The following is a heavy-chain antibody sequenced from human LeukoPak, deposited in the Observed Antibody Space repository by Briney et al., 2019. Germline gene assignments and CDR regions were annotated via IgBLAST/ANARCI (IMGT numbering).Heavy chain of an antibody. CDR3: ARDIRYLDDLNYFDY. CDR1: GFTFSSYW. CDR2: INSDGSST. V-gene: IGHV3-74*01. J-gene: IGHJ4*02. Sequence: GGSLRLSCAASGFTFSSYWMHWVRQAPGKGLVWVSRINSDGSSTSYADSVKGRFTISRDNAKNTLYLQMNSLRAEDTAVYYCARDIRYLDDLNYFDYWGQGTLVTVSS. D-gene: IGHD3-3*01.